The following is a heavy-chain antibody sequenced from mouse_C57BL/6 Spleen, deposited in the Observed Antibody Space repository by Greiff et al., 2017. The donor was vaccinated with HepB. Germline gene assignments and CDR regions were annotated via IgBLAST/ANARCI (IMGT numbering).Heavy chain of an antibody. CDR2: IYPGDGDT. J-gene: IGHJ2*01. Sequence: VQLQQSGPELVKPGASVKISCKASGYAFSSSWMNWVKQRPGKGLEWIGRIYPGDGDTNYNGKFKGKATLTADKSSSTAYMQLSSLTSEDSAVYFCARRWDVGSFDYWGQGTTRTVSS. CDR1: GYAFSSSW. CDR3: ARRWDVGSFDY. D-gene: IGHD4-1*01. V-gene: IGHV1-82*01.